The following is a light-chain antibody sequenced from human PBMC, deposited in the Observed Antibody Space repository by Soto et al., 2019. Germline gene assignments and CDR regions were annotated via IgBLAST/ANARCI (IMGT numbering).Light chain of an antibody. J-gene: IGKJ2*02. CDR1: QSVSSY. Sequence: EIVLTQSPATLSLSPGERATLSCRASQSVSSYLAWYQQKPGQAPRLLIYDASNRATGIPARFSGSGSGTDFTLTISSLAPEDFPVYYCQQRSNWPRGTFGQGTKLEIK. CDR3: QQRSNWPRGT. V-gene: IGKV3-11*01. CDR2: DAS.